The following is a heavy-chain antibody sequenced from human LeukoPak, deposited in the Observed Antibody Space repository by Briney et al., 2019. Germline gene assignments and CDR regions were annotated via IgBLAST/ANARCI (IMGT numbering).Heavy chain of an antibody. Sequence: GGSLRLSCAASGFTFSSYAMSWVRQAPGKGLEWVSAISSSGSTIYYADSVKGRFTISRDNSRSTLSLQMDSLRAEDTATYYCATYRQIQVPFEFWGQGTLVTVSS. CDR2: ISSSGSTI. D-gene: IGHD5-18*01. CDR3: ATYRQIQVPFEF. V-gene: IGHV3-23*01. J-gene: IGHJ4*02. CDR1: GFTFSSYA.